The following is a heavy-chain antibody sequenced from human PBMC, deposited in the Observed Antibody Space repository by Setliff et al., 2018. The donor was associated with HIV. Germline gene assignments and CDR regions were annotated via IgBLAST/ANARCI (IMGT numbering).Heavy chain of an antibody. V-gene: IGHV4-61*09. CDR3: ARSLVMTATYGMDV. D-gene: IGHD2-21*02. CDR1: GGSISSGSYY. J-gene: IGHJ6*02. Sequence: PSETLSLTCTVSGGSISSGSYYWSWIRQPAGKGLEWIGHIYTSGSTNYNPSLKSRVTISVDTSKNHFSLKLSSVTAADTAVYYCARSLVMTATYGMDVWGQGTTVTVSS. CDR2: IYTSGST.